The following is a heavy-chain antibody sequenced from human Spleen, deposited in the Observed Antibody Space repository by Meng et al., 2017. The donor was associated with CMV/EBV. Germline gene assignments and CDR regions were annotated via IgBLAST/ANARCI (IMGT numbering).Heavy chain of an antibody. D-gene: IGHD3-22*01. V-gene: IGHV2-5*02. CDR3: ARSYYYDSSGYYYAGWFDP. CDR2: IYCDDDK. CDR1: TSGVG. J-gene: IGHJ5*02. Sequence: TSGVGVGWIRQPPGKALEWLALIYCDDDKRYSPSLKSRLTITKDTSKNQVVLTMTNMDPVDTATYYCARSYYYDSSGYYYAGWFDPWGQGTLVTVSS.